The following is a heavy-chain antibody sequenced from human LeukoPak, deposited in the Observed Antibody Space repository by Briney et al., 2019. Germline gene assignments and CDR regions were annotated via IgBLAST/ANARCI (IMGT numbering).Heavy chain of an antibody. CDR3: ARDLTLAISRIDY. J-gene: IGHJ4*02. V-gene: IGHV6-1*01. CDR2: TYYRSKWYN. D-gene: IGHD2-2*02. CDR1: GDSVSSNSAA. Sequence: SQTLSLTCAISGDSVSSNSAAWDWIRQSPSRGFEWLGRTYYRSKWYNDYAVSVKSRITINPDTSKNQSSLQLNSVTPEDTAVYYCARDLTLAISRIDYWGQGTLVTVSS.